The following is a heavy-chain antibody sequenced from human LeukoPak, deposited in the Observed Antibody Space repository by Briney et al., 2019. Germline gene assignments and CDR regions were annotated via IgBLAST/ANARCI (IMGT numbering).Heavy chain of an antibody. Sequence: QPGGSLRLSCVASGFTFSSYGMHWVRQAPGKGLEWVAFIRYDGSNEYVDSVKGRFTISRDNSKNTLYLQMNSLKPEGTAVYYCANLARPLDYWGQGTLVTVSS. J-gene: IGHJ4*02. CDR1: GFTFSSYG. D-gene: IGHD6-6*01. V-gene: IGHV3-30*02. CDR3: ANLARPLDY. CDR2: IRYDGSNE.